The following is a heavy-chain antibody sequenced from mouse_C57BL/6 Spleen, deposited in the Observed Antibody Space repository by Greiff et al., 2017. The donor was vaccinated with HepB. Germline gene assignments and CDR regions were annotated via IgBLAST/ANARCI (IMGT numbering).Heavy chain of an antibody. V-gene: IGHV14-4*01. CDR1: GFNIKDDY. D-gene: IGHD3-2*02. CDR3: TEDSSGAY. Sequence: VQLKESGAELVRPGASVKLSCTASGFNIKDDYMHWVKQRPEQGLEWIGWIDPENGDTEYASKFQGKATITADTSSNTAYLQLSSLTSEDTAVYYCTEDSSGAYWGQGTLVTVSA. CDR2: IDPENGDT. J-gene: IGHJ3*01.